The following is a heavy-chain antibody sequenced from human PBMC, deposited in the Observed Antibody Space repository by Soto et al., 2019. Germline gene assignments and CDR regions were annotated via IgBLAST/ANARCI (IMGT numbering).Heavy chain of an antibody. CDR2: IYYSGST. V-gene: IGHV4-59*01. J-gene: IGHJ4*02. D-gene: IGHD6-13*01. CDR1: GGSISSYY. CDR3: ARSSSSWYNFDY. Sequence: RSLTCTVSGGSISSYYWSWIRQPPGKGLEWIGYIYYSGSTNYNPSLKSRVTISVDTSKSQFSLKLSSVTAADTAVYYCARSSSSWYNFDYWGQGTLVTVSS.